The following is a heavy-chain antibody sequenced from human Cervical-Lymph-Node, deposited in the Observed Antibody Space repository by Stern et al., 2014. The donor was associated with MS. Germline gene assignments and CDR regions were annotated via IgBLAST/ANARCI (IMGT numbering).Heavy chain of an antibody. CDR3: AKENGANFDY. V-gene: IGHV3-23*04. J-gene: IGHJ4*02. CDR1: GFTFSSYA. CDR2: IGSSGFTT. Sequence: EVQLVESGGGLIQPGGSLRLSCGASGFTFSSYAMSWVRQAPGKGLEWVSSIGSSGFTTYYAHSVKGRFTISRDNSNNTLYLQMNSLRADDTAIFYCAKENGANFDYWGQGTLVTVSP. D-gene: IGHD2-8*01.